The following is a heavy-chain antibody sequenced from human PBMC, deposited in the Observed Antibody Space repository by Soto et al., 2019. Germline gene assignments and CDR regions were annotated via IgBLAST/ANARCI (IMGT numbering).Heavy chain of an antibody. CDR2: IFSSGGT. V-gene: IGHV4-4*07. J-gene: IGHJ4*02. D-gene: IGHD5-12*01. CDR1: GDSINTFY. CDR3: AREGSYSAYNFAHGIQLWSFDF. Sequence: SETLSLTCAVSGDSINTFYWSWVRQPAGKGLEWIGRIFSSGGTTFNPSLESRAAMSVDTSKNHFSLNLSSVTAADMAVYYCAREGSYSAYNFAHGIQLWSFDFWGQGALVTVSS.